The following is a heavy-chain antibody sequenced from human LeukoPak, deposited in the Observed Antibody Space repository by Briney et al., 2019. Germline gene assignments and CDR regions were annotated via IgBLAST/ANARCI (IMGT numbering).Heavy chain of an antibody. CDR1: GGSFSSYY. J-gene: IGHJ5*02. Sequence: SSETLSLTCAVYGGSFSSYYWSWIRQPPGKGLEWIGEINHSGSTNYNPSLKSRVTISVDTSKKQFSLKLSSVTAADTAIYYCAKGAGGFSYYNWFDPWGQGTLVTVSS. CDR2: INHSGST. V-gene: IGHV4-34*01. CDR3: AKGAGGFSYYNWFDP. D-gene: IGHD5-18*01.